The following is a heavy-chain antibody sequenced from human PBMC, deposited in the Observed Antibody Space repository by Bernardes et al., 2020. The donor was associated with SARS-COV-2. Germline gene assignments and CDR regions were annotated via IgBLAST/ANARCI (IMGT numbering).Heavy chain of an antibody. CDR3: AREDPWYSSSWYTGRGAFDI. CDR2: IYTSGST. D-gene: IGHD6-13*01. Sequence: SETLFLTCTVSGGSISSGSYYWSWIRQPAGKGLEWIGRIYTSGSTNYNPSLKSRVTISVDTSKNQFSLKLSSVTAADTAMYYCAREDPWYSSSWYTGRGAFDIWGQGTMVTVSS. J-gene: IGHJ3*02. V-gene: IGHV4-61*02. CDR1: GGSISSGSYY.